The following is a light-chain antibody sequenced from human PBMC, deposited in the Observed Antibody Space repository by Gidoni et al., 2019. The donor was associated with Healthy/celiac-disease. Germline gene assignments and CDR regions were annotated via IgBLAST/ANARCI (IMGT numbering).Light chain of an antibody. V-gene: IGKV1-39*01. CDR2: AAS. Sequence: DIQMTQSPSSLSASVGDRVTITCRASQSISSYLNWYQQKPGKAPKLLIYAASSLQSGVPSRLSGSGSGTDFTLTISSRQPEDFATYYCQQSYSTPWTFXXXTKVEIK. J-gene: IGKJ1*01. CDR3: QQSYSTPWT. CDR1: QSISSY.